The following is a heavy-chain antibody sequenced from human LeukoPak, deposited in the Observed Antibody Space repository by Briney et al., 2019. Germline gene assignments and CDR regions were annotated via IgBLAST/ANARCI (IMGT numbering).Heavy chain of an antibody. CDR3: ARAVAVAGTDWYFDL. J-gene: IGHJ2*01. CDR1: GFTFSSYS. D-gene: IGHD6-19*01. V-gene: IGHV3-21*01. Sequence: PGGSLRLSCAASGFTFSSYSMNWVRQAPGKGLEWVSSISSSSTYIYYADSVMGRFTISRDNAKNSLYLQMNSLRAEDTAVYYCARAVAVAGTDWYFDLWGRGTLVTVSS. CDR2: ISSSSTYI.